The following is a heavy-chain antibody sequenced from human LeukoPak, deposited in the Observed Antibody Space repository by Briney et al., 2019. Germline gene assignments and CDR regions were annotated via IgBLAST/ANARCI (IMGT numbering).Heavy chain of an antibody. V-gene: IGHV3-9*01. CDR1: GFPFDDYS. Sequence: GRSPGHFCAAPGFPFDDYSKQRVRQAPGKGLEWCSGISWYSGSIGHAEYVKGRFTISRDNAKNSLYLQMNSLRAEDTALYYCAKGKRSGYYYVELDYWGQGTLVTVSS. J-gene: IGHJ4*02. D-gene: IGHD3-22*01. CDR2: ISWYSGSI. CDR3: AKGKRSGYYYVELDY.